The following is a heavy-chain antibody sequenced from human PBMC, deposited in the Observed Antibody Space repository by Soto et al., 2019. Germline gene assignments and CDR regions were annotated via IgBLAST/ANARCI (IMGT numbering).Heavy chain of an antibody. J-gene: IGHJ4*02. D-gene: IGHD5-18*01. V-gene: IGHV4-34*01. CDR1: GVSFSGYY. Sequence: SETLSLTCAVYGVSFSGYYWSWIRQPPGKGLEWIGEINHSGSTNYNPSLKSRVTISVDTSKNQFSLKLSSVTAADTAVYYCARGGQSGYSYGYAARWWGQGTLVTVSS. CDR3: ARGGQSGYSYGYAARW. CDR2: INHSGST.